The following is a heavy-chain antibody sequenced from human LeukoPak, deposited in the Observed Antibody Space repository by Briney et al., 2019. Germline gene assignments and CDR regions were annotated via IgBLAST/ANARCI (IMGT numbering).Heavy chain of an antibody. CDR2: IIPILGIA. J-gene: IGHJ6*02. V-gene: IGHV1-69*04. CDR3: ARDGSGSPNYYYGMDV. CDR1: GGTFSSYA. D-gene: IGHD3-10*01. Sequence: GASVKVSCKASGGTFSSYAISWVRQAPGQGLEWMGRIIPILGIANYAQKFQGRVTITADKSTSTAYMELSSLRSEDTAVYYCARDGSGSPNYYYGMDVWGQGTTVTVS.